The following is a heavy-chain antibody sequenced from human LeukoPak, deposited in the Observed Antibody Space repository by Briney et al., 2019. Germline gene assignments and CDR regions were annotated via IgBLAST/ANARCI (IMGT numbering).Heavy chain of an antibody. J-gene: IGHJ3*02. D-gene: IGHD3-10*01. CDR2: TIPIFGTA. V-gene: IGHV1-69*13. CDR3: ARDVASSYYFGSGRSGFDI. Sequence: SVKVSCKASGGTFSSYAISWVRQAPGQGLEWMGGTIPIFGTANYAQKFQGRVTITADESTSTVYMELSSLRSEDTAVYYCARDVASSYYFGSGRSGFDIWGQGTMVTVSS. CDR1: GGTFSSYA.